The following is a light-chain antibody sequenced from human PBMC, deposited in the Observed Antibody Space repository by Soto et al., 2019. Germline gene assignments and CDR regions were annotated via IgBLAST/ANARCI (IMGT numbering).Light chain of an antibody. CDR1: SSNIGSNT. J-gene: IGLJ2*01. CDR3: VAWDDSLNGYVV. Sequence: QSALAPPPSASGTPGQSVTISCSGSSSNIGSNTVNWYQQLPGTAPKLVIYSNNQRPSGVPDRFSGSKSGTSASLAISGLQSEDEADYYCVAWDDSLNGYVVFGGGTKVTVL. V-gene: IGLV1-44*01. CDR2: SNN.